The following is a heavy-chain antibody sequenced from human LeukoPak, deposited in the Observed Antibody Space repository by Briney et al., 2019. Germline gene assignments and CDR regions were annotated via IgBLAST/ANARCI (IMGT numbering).Heavy chain of an antibody. D-gene: IGHD6-6*01. Sequence: GGSLRLSCAASGFTFSSYVMHWFRQAPGKGLEWVAIISYDGSNEYYADSVKGRFTISRDNSKNTLYLQMNSLRAADTAVYYCARDQGTSYLSSFDYWGQGTLVTVSS. J-gene: IGHJ4*02. CDR1: GFTFSSYV. CDR3: ARDQGTSYLSSFDY. V-gene: IGHV3-30*04. CDR2: ISYDGSNE.